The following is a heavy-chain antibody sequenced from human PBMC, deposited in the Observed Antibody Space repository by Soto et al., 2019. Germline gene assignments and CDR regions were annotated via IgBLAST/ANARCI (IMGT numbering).Heavy chain of an antibody. J-gene: IGHJ5*02. D-gene: IGHD3-10*01. CDR2: IKQDGSEK. V-gene: IGHV3-7*01. CDR1: GFTFSSYW. Sequence: GGSLRLSCAASGFTFSSYWMSWVRQAPGKGLEWVANIKQDGSEKYYVDSVKGRFTISRDNAKNSLYLQMNSLRAEDTAVYYCARVPVLGFGELYGWFDPWGQGTLVTVSS. CDR3: ARVPVLGFGELYGWFDP.